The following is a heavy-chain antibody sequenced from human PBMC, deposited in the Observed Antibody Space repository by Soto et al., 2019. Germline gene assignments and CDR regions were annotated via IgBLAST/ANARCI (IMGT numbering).Heavy chain of an antibody. CDR3: ARQGLLWFGSELDY. J-gene: IGHJ4*02. V-gene: IGHV3-7*01. Sequence: VQLVESGGGLVQPGGSLRLSCAASGFTFSSYWMSWVRQAPGKGLEWVANIKQDGSEKYYVDSVKGRFTISRDNAKNSLYLQMNSLRAEDTAVYYCARQGLLWFGSELDYWGQGTLVTVSS. CDR2: IKQDGSEK. D-gene: IGHD3-10*01. CDR1: GFTFSSYW.